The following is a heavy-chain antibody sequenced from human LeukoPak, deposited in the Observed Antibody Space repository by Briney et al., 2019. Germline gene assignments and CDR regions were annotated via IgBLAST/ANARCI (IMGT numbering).Heavy chain of an antibody. CDR3: ARVLHKRNYDSSDYYGS. CDR2: VSSSSSTI. CDR1: GFTFSSFS. V-gene: IGHV3-48*01. Sequence: GGSLRLSCAASGFTFSSFSMNWVRQAPGKGLEWVSYVSSSSSTIYYADSVKGRFTISRDNAKNSLYLQLNSLRAEDTAVYYCARVLHKRNYDSSDYYGSWGQGTLVTVSS. J-gene: IGHJ5*02. D-gene: IGHD3-22*01.